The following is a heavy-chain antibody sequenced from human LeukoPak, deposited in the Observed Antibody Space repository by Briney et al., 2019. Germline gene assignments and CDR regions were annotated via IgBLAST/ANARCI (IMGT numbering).Heavy chain of an antibody. Sequence: GSLRLSCAASGFTFSSYSMNWVRQAPGKGLEWIGSIYYSGSTYYNPSLKSRVTISVDTSKNQFSLKLSSVTAADTAVYYCARIPAIVVVPAARGWYFDLWGRGTLVTVSS. J-gene: IGHJ2*01. D-gene: IGHD2-2*01. V-gene: IGHV4-59*05. CDR3: ARIPAIVVVPAARGWYFDL. CDR1: GFTFSSYSMN. CDR2: IYYSGST.